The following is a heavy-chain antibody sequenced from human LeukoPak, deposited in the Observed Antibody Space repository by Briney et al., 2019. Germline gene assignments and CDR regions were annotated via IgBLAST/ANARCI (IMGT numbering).Heavy chain of an antibody. V-gene: IGHV3-66*01. Sequence: CXXSGFTVSSNYMSWVRQAPGKGLEWVSVIYSGGSTYYSDSVKGRFTISRDNSKNTLYLQMNSMRAEDTAVYYYAXXXXXPYGPGYYFDYWGQGTLVTVSS. CDR2: IYSGGST. D-gene: IGHD3-10*01. CDR3: AXXXXXPYGPGYYFDY. J-gene: IGHJ4*02. CDR1: GFTVSSNY.